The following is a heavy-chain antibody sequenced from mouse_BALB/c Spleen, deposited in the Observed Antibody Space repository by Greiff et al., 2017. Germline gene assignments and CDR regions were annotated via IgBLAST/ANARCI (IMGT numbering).Heavy chain of an antibody. D-gene: IGHD2-14*01. Sequence: VQLQESGAELAKPGASVKMSCKASGYTFTSYWMHWVKQRPGQGLEWIGYINPSTGYTEYNQKFKDKATLTADKSSSTAYMQLSSLTSEDSAVYYCARRAYRYDGDWFAYWGQGTLVTVSA. CDR1: GYTFTSYW. J-gene: IGHJ3*01. CDR2: INPSTGYT. CDR3: ARRAYRYDGDWFAY. V-gene: IGHV1-7*01.